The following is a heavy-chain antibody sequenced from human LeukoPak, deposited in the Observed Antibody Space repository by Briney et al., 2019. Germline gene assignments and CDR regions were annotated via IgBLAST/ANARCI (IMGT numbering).Heavy chain of an antibody. CDR1: GGSISSYY. J-gene: IGHJ4*02. Sequence: SETLSLTCTVSGGSISSYYWSWIRQPAGKGLEWIGRIYTSGSTNYNPSLKSRVTISVDTSKNQFSLKLSSVTAADTAVYYCASGLRYFDLYYWGQGTLVTVSS. V-gene: IGHV4-4*07. CDR3: ASGLRYFDLYY. CDR2: IYTSGST. D-gene: IGHD3-9*01.